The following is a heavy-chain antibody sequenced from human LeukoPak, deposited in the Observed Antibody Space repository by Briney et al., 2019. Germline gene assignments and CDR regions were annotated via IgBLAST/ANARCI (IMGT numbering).Heavy chain of an antibody. D-gene: IGHD5-18*01. Sequence: SETLSLTCTVSGGSISSYYWSWIRQPPGKGLEWIGYIYYSGSTNYNPSLKSRVTISVDTSKNQFSLKLSSVTAADTAVYYCARIGGIQLWPAVDYWGQGTWSPSPQ. CDR1: GGSISSYY. CDR2: IYYSGST. J-gene: IGHJ4*02. V-gene: IGHV4-59*01. CDR3: ARIGGIQLWPAVDY.